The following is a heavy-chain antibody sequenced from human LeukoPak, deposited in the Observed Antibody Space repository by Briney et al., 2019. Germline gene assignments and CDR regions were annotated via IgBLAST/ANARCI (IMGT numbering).Heavy chain of an antibody. CDR2: ISYDGSNK. V-gene: IGHV3-30-3*01. CDR1: GFTFSSYA. J-gene: IGHJ4*02. Sequence: GGSLRLSCAASGFTFSSYAMHWVRQAPGKGLEWVAVISYDGSNKYYADSVKGRFTISRDNSKNTLYLQMNSLRAEDTAVYYCARDQFGGQLALLDYWGQGTLVTGSS. D-gene: IGHD6-6*01. CDR3: ARDQFGGQLALLDY.